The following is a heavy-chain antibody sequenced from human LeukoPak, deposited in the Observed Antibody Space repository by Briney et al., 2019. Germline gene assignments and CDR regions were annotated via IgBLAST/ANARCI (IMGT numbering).Heavy chain of an antibody. CDR2: FDPEDGET. D-gene: IGHD6-13*01. CDR3: ARRGYSSSWYQDYFDY. J-gene: IGHJ4*02. CDR1: GYTLTELS. Sequence: ASVKVSCKVSGYTLTELSMHWVRQAPGKGLEWMGGFDPEDGETIYAQKFQGRVTITADESTSTAYMELSSLRSEDTAVYYCARRGYSSSWYQDYFDYWGQGTLVTVSS. V-gene: IGHV1-24*01.